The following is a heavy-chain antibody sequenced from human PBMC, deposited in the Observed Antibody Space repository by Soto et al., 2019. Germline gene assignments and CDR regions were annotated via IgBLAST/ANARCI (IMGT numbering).Heavy chain of an antibody. Sequence: SETLSLTCAVYGGSFSGYYWSWIRQPPGKGLEWIGEINHSGSTNYNPSLKSRVTISVDTSKNQFSLKLSSVTAADTAVYYCARTIGYSYGYYYYYMDVWGKGTTVTVSS. D-gene: IGHD5-18*01. CDR3: ARTIGYSYGYYYYYMDV. CDR1: GGSFSGYY. J-gene: IGHJ6*03. CDR2: INHSGST. V-gene: IGHV4-34*01.